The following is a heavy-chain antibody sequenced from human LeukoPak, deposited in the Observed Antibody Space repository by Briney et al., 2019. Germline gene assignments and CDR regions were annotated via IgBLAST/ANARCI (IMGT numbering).Heavy chain of an antibody. Sequence: PGRSLRLSCAASGFTFDDYAMHWVRQAPGKGLEWVSGISWNSGSIGYADSVKGRFTISRDNAKNSLYLQMNSLRAEDTALYYCAKDSSEDYYDSSGPLLDYWGQGTLVTVCS. D-gene: IGHD3-22*01. CDR1: GFTFDDYA. J-gene: IGHJ4*02. CDR2: ISWNSGSI. V-gene: IGHV3-9*01. CDR3: AKDSSEDYYDSSGPLLDY.